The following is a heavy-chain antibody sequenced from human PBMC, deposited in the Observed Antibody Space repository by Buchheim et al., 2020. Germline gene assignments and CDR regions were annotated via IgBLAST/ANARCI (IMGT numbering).Heavy chain of an antibody. CDR2: INPDGSEK. J-gene: IGHJ6*02. Sequence: EVQLVESGGGLVQPGGSLRLSCAASGFTFSSYWMSWVRQAPGKRLEWVANINPDGSEKYYVYSVKGRFTLSRVNAQNSLYLQMNSLRAEDTAVYYCARPYGSGSYYYYGMDVWGQGTT. V-gene: IGHV3-7*01. D-gene: IGHD3-10*01. CDR1: GFTFSSYW. CDR3: ARPYGSGSYYYYGMDV.